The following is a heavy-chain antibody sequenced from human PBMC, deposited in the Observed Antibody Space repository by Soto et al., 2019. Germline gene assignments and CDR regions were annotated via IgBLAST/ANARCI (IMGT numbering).Heavy chain of an antibody. CDR3: ARDFAYFDS. V-gene: IGHV4-61*01. CDR2: VYHTGTT. CDR1: AGSFKSGSYS. Sequence: SETLSLTCTVSAGSFKSGSYSWSWIRQPPGKGLEWIGYVYHTGTTSYNPSLKSRVSISMDTSKNQFSLNLDSVTAADTAVYFCARDFAYFDSWGQGTLVTVSS. J-gene: IGHJ4*02. D-gene: IGHD3-3*01.